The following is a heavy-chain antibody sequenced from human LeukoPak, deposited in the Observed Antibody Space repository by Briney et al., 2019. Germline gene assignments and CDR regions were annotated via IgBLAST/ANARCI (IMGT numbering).Heavy chain of an antibody. D-gene: IGHD6-6*01. CDR2: IKQDGNDK. V-gene: IGHV3-7*01. Sequence: PGGSLRLSCAASGFTFSSHWMSWVRQAPGKGLEWVANIKQDGNDKYYVDSVKGRFTISKDNAKNSLYLQMNSLRAEDTAVYYCARDGRQLGYWGQGTLVTVSS. CDR3: ARDGRQLGY. J-gene: IGHJ4*02. CDR1: GFTFSSHW.